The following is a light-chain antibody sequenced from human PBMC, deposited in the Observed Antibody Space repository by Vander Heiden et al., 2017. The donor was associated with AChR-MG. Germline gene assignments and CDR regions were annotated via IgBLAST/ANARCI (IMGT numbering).Light chain of an antibody. CDR2: LGS. Sequence: DIVMTQSPLSLPVTPGEPASISCRSSQSLLHNNGYNYLDWYLQKAGQSPQLLIYLGSNRASGVPDRFSGSGSGTDFTLKISRVEAEDVGVYYCMQALQTPITFGQGTRLEIK. CDR1: QSLLHNNGYNY. V-gene: IGKV2-28*01. J-gene: IGKJ5*01. CDR3: MQALQTPIT.